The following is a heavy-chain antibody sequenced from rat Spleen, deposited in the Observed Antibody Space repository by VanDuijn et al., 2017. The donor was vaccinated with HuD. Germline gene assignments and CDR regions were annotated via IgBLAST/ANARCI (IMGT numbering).Heavy chain of an antibody. CDR2: IWSGGST. J-gene: IGHJ2*01. CDR3: TIHPRY. D-gene: IGHD3-1*01. V-gene: IGHV2-4*01. Sequence: QVQLKESGPGLVQPSQTLSLTCTVSGFSLSNYGVIWVRQPPGKGLEWMGAIWSGGSTDYNSALKSRLSISRDTSKNQVFLKMNSLQTDDTGTYYCTIHPRYWGQGVMVTVSS. CDR1: GFSLSNYG.